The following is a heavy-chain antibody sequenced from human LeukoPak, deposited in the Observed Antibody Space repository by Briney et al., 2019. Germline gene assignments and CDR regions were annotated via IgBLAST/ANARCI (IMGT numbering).Heavy chain of an antibody. Sequence: SETLSLTCAVYGGSFSGYYWSWIRQPPGKGLEWIGEINHSGSTNYNPSLKSRVTISVDTSKNQFSLKLSSVTAADTAVYYCATLPRYSWNYYGMDVWGQGTTVTVSS. CDR1: GGSFSGYY. D-gene: IGHD1-20*01. CDR3: ATLPRYSWNYYGMDV. V-gene: IGHV4-34*01. J-gene: IGHJ6*02. CDR2: INHSGST.